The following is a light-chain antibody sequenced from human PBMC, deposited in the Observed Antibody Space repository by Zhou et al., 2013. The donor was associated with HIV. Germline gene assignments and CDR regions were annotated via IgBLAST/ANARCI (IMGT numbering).Light chain of an antibody. Sequence: DIQMTQSPSTLSVSVGDRVTITCRASQTINKWLAWYQQKPGRAPKLLIYEASNLDNGVPSRFSGSGSGTEFTLTISSLQPDDFATYYCQQYESDFRTFGQGTKGGDQT. CDR2: EAS. J-gene: IGKJ1*01. V-gene: IGKV1-5*03. CDR1: QTINKW. CDR3: QQYESDFRT.